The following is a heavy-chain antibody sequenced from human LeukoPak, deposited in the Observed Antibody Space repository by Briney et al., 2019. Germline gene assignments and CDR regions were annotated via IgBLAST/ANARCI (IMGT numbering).Heavy chain of an antibody. Sequence: QPGGSLRLSCAASGFTFSSYAMSWVRQAPGKGLEWVSAIRVGGGSTYYADSVKGRFTISRDNSKNTLYLQMNSLRAEDTAVYYCAKRTGSYFDYWGQGTLVTVSS. V-gene: IGHV3-23*01. CDR3: AKRTGSYFDY. CDR1: GFTFSSYA. D-gene: IGHD3/OR15-3a*01. J-gene: IGHJ4*02. CDR2: IRVGGGST.